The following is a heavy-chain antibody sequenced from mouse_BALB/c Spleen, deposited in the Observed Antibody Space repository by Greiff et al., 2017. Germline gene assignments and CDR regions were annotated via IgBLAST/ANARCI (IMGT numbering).Heavy chain of an antibody. CDR2: ISSGGGST. D-gene: IGHD2-1*01. CDR3: ARHEGNYYFDY. J-gene: IGHJ2*01. V-gene: IGHV5-12-1*01. CDR1: GFAFSSYD. Sequence: EVMLVESGGGLVKPGGSLKLSCAASGFAFSSYDMSWVRQTPEKRLEWVAYISSGGGSTYYPDTVKGRFTISRDNAKNTLYLQMSSLKSEDTAMYYCARHEGNYYFDYWGQGTTLTVSS.